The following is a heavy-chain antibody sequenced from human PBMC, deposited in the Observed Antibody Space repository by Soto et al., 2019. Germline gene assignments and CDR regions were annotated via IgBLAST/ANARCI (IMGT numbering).Heavy chain of an antibody. Sequence: QVQLVQSGTEVKKPGSSVKVSCKASGGTFRNYPINWVRQAPGQGLEWMGSIFPLTDIPDYAQNFQARLTISADTSTTTAYMELSSLTSDDTAMYFCARGPLVVFNYFESWGQGTLVTDSS. CDR3: ARGPLVVFNYFES. V-gene: IGHV1-69*02. J-gene: IGHJ4*02. CDR2: IFPLTDIP. CDR1: GGTFRNYP.